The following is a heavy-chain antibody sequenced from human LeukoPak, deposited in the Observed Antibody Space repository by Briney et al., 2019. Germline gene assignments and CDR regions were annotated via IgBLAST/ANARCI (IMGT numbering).Heavy chain of an antibody. D-gene: IGHD6-13*01. J-gene: IGHJ1*01. Sequence: PSETLSLTCAVYGGSFSGYYWSWIRQPPGKGLEWIGEINHSGSTNYNPSLKSRVTIPVDTSKNQSSLKLSSVTAADTAVYYCARAANIAAARGLLVPSGYFQHWGQGTLVTVSS. CDR3: ARAANIAAARGLLVPSGYFQH. V-gene: IGHV4-34*01. CDR2: INHSGST. CDR1: GGSFSGYY.